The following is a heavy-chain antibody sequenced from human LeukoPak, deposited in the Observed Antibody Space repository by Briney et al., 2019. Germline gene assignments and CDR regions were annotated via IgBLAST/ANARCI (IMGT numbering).Heavy chain of an antibody. V-gene: IGHV3-30*18. CDR3: AKDGPRSYPHLIDY. CDR1: GFTFSSYG. D-gene: IGHD1-26*01. J-gene: IGHJ4*02. Sequence: GGSLRLSCAASGFTFSSYGMHWVRQAPGKGLEWVAVISYDGSNKYYADSVKGRFTISRDNSKNTLYLQMNSLRAEDTAVYYCAKDGPRSYPHLIDYWGQGTLVTVSS. CDR2: ISYDGSNK.